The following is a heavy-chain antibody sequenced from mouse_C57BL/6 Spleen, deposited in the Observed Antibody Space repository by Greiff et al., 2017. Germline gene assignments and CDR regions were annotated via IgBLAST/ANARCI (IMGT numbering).Heavy chain of an antibody. D-gene: IGHD1-1*01. CDR3: TTRDYGSSFDY. Sequence: DVKLVESGAELVRPGASVKLSCTASGFNIKDDYMHWVKQRPEQGLEWIGWIDPENGDTEYASKFQGKATITADTSSNTAYLQLSSLTSEDTAVYYCTTRDYGSSFDYWGQGTTLTVSS. J-gene: IGHJ2*01. CDR2: IDPENGDT. CDR1: GFNIKDDY. V-gene: IGHV14-4*01.